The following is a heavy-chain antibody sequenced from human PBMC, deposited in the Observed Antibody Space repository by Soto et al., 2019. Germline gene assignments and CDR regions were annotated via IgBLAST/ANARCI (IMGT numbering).Heavy chain of an antibody. Sequence: GGSLRLSCAASGFTFDDYAMHWVRQAPGKGLEWVSGISWNSGSIGYADSVKGRFTISRDNAKNSLYLQMNSLRAEDTALYYCAKLIFSSTSYFTFSDFWSDVGNYYFDYWGQGTLVTVSS. CDR2: ISWNSGSI. D-gene: IGHD2-2*01. V-gene: IGHV3-9*01. CDR1: GFTFDDYA. CDR3: AKLIFSSTSYFTFSDFWSDVGNYYFDY. J-gene: IGHJ4*02.